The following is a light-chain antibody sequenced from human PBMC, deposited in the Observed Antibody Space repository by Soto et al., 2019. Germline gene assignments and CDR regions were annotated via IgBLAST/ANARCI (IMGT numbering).Light chain of an antibody. V-gene: IGLV2-14*01. CDR2: DVT. Sequence: QSALAQPASVSGPPGQSITISCTGTSSDVGAYNYVSWYHQHHPGKAPELIIYDVTDRPSGVSTRFSGSKSGNTASLTISGLQAEDEGDYYCSSYTTIKTVIFGGGTKLTVL. J-gene: IGLJ2*01. CDR1: SSDVGAYNY. CDR3: SSYTTIKTVI.